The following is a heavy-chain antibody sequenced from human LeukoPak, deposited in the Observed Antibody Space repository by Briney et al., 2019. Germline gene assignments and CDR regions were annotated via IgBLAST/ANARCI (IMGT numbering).Heavy chain of an antibody. V-gene: IGHV1-69*13. D-gene: IGHD1-26*01. CDR3: ARVCGSYLHNWFDP. Sequence: SVTVSCTASGGTFTSYAISWVRQAPGQGLEWMGGIIPMFGTANYAQKFQGRVTITADESTSTAYMELSSLRSEDTAVYYCARVCGSYLHNWFDPWGQGTLVTVSS. CDR1: GGTFTSYA. CDR2: IIPMFGTA. J-gene: IGHJ5*02.